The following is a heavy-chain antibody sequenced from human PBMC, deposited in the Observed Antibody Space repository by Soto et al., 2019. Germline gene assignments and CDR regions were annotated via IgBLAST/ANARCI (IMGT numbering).Heavy chain of an antibody. CDR1: GYTFTSYY. CDR3: ARVRRSSGYYYGY. D-gene: IGHD3-22*01. J-gene: IGHJ4*02. CDR2: INPSGGST. Sequence: VSGKVSCKASGYTFTSYYMHWVRRAPGQGLEWMGIINPSGGSTSYAQKFQGRVTMTRDTSTSTVYMELSSLRSEDTAVYYCARVRRSSGYYYGYWGQGTPVAVSS. V-gene: IGHV1-46*01.